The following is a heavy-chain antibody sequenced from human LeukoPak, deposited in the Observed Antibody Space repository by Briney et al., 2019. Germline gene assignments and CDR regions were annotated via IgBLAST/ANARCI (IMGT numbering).Heavy chain of an antibody. Sequence: GESLKISCKGSGYSFTNYWIGWVRQMPGKGLEWMGIIYPGDSTTTYSPSFQGQVTISADKSISTAYLQWSSLKASDTAMYYCARYYYDSSGRFDYWGQGTLVTVSS. V-gene: IGHV5-51*01. CDR1: GYSFTNYW. CDR3: ARYYYDSSGRFDY. CDR2: IYPGDSTT. D-gene: IGHD3-22*01. J-gene: IGHJ4*02.